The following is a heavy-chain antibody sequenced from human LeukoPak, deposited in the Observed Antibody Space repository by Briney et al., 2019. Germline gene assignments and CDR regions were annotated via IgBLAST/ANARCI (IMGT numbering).Heavy chain of an antibody. V-gene: IGHV3-33*01. Sequence: GGSLRLSCAASGFTLSSYAMHWVRQAPGKGLEWVAVIWYDGSNKYYADSVKGRFTISRDNSKNTLYLQMNSLRTEDTAVYYCARAHGYSYGYIDYWGQGTLVTVSS. CDR2: IWYDGSNK. D-gene: IGHD5-18*01. CDR1: GFTLSSYA. CDR3: ARAHGYSYGYIDY. J-gene: IGHJ4*02.